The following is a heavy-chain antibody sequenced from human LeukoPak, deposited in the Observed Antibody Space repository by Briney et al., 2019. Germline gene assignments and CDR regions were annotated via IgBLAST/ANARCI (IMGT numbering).Heavy chain of an antibody. J-gene: IGHJ4*02. V-gene: IGHV3-53*01. D-gene: IGHD2-21*02. Sequence: GESLRLSCAASGFTVSSNYMSWVRQAPGEGLEWVSVIYSGGSTYYADSVKGRFTISRDNSKNTLYLQMNSLRAEDTAVYYCARGDLVVTLEGPIDYWGQGTLVTVSS. CDR1: GFTVSSNY. CDR3: ARGDLVVTLEGPIDY. CDR2: IYSGGST.